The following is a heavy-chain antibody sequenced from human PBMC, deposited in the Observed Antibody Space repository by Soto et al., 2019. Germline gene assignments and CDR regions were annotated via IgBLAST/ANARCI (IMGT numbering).Heavy chain of an antibody. CDR3: ARHSGGSSSSWGYYYYYYMDV. D-gene: IGHD6-6*01. J-gene: IGHJ6*03. CDR2: IYYSGST. V-gene: IGHV4-59*08. CDR1: GGSISSYY. Sequence: QVQLQESGPGLVKPSETLSLTCTVSGGSISSYYWSWIRQPPGKGLEWIGYIYYSGSTNYNPSLKRRVTISVDTSKNQFSLKLRSVTAADTAVYYCARHSGGSSSSWGYYYYYYMDVWGKGTTVTVSS.